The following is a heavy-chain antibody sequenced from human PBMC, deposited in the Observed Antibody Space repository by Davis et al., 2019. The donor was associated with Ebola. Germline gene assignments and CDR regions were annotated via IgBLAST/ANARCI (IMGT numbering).Heavy chain of an antibody. Sequence: PSETLSLTCTVSGGAVTSGGFFWAWIRQTPGKGLEWIGYIYSSGNSNFNPSLKSRVTISRDTSKNHFSLNLSSVTATDTAVYYCARETPSSGWFVIWGQGTMVTVSS. CDR1: GGAVTSGGFF. V-gene: IGHV4-61*08. CDR2: IYSSGNS. J-gene: IGHJ3*02. CDR3: ARETPSSGWFVI. D-gene: IGHD6-19*01.